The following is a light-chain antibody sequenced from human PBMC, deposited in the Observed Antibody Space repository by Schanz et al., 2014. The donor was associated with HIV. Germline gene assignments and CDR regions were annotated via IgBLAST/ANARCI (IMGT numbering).Light chain of an antibody. CDR2: EVS. Sequence: QSALTQPASVSGSPGQSISISCTGTTSDIGTYDLVSWYQQHPGRAPKLLIYEVSKRASGVSSRFSGSKSGNTASLTISGLQAEDEADYYRSSYTSSNTYVFGTGTKLTVL. J-gene: IGLJ1*01. CDR3: SSYTSSNTYV. V-gene: IGLV2-14*02. CDR1: TSDIGTYDL.